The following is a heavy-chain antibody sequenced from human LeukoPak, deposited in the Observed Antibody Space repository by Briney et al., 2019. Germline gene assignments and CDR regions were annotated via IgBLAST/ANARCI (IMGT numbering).Heavy chain of an antibody. D-gene: IGHD3-22*01. V-gene: IGHV1-18*01. J-gene: IGHJ4*02. CDR3: ARDRESDSSGYHDY. CDR1: GYTFTSYG. Sequence: ASVKVSCKASGYTFTSYGISWVRRAPGQGLEWMGWISAHNGNTNYAQKLQGRVTMTTDTSTSTAYMELRSLRSDDTAVYYCARDRESDSSGYHDYWGQGTLVTVSS. CDR2: ISAHNGNT.